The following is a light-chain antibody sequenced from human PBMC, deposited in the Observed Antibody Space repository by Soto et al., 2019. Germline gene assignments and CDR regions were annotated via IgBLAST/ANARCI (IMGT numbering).Light chain of an antibody. CDR3: QQYNSYWT. Sequence: DIQMTQSPSTLSGSVGDRVTMTFRASQSISSCLSWYQQKPGKAPKLLIYDASSLESGVPSRFSGSGSGTEFTLTISSLQPDDFATYYCQQYNSYWTFGQGTKVDIK. J-gene: IGKJ1*01. V-gene: IGKV1-5*01. CDR2: DAS. CDR1: QSISSC.